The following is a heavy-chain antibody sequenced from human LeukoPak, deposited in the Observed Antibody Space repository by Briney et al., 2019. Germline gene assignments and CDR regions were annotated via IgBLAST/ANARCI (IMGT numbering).Heavy chain of an antibody. CDR1: GGSISNYY. D-gene: IGHD3-22*01. J-gene: IGHJ5*02. V-gene: IGHV4-4*07. Sequence: PSETLSLTCTVSGGSISNYYWSWIRQPAGKGLEWIGRIYTRGSTNCNPSLKSRVTISVDKSKNQFSLKLTSVTAADTAVYYCARDHPPDYYDSSGLKTWGQGTLVTVSS. CDR3: ARDHPPDYYDSSGLKT. CDR2: IYTRGST.